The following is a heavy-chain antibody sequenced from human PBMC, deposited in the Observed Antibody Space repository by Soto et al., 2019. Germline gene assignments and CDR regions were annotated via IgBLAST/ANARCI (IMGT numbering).Heavy chain of an antibody. D-gene: IGHD3-22*01. CDR2: IKTDGSNT. J-gene: IGHJ4*02. Sequence: PGGSLRLSCAASGFTFSGYSMHWVRQAPGKGLVWVSRIKTDGSNTYYAGSVKGRFTISRDNAKNTLFLQMNSLRAEDTAVYFCVRARSSNYGYWDYWAQGTLVTVSS. CDR1: GFTFSGYS. CDR3: VRARSSNYGYWDY. V-gene: IGHV3-74*01.